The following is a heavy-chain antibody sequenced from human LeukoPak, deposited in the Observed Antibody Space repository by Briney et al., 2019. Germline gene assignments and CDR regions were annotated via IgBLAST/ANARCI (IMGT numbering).Heavy chain of an antibody. Sequence: WVRQAPGKGLEWIGSIYDSGSTYYNPSLKSRVTISVDTSKNQFSLKLNSVTAADAAVYYCARHYGPWGQGTLVTVSS. D-gene: IGHD3-10*01. CDR2: IYDSGST. V-gene: IGHV4-39*01. CDR3: ARHYGP. J-gene: IGHJ5*02.